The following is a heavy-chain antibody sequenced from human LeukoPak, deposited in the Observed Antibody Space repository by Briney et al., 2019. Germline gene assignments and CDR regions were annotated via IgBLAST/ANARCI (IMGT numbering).Heavy chain of an antibody. CDR1: GGSMSSYY. V-gene: IGHV4-4*07. J-gene: IGHJ3*02. CDR3: ARGLSHSKDI. Sequence: PSETLSLTYTVSGGSMSSYYWSWIRQPAGKGLEWIGRVYTSGNTNYNPSLKSRVTMSVDTSKNQFSLKLTSVTAADTAVYYCARGLSHSKDIWGQGTMVTVSS. CDR2: VYTSGNT.